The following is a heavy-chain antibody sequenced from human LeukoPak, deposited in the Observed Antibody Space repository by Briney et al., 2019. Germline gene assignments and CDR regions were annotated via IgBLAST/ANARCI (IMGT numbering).Heavy chain of an antibody. CDR3: AGYNWNYSWFDP. Sequence: SETLSLTCTVSGGSISSYYWSWIRQPPGKGLEWIGYIYYSGSTNYNPSLKSRVTISVDTSKNQFSLKLSSVTAADTAVYYCAGYNWNYSWFDPWSQGTLVTVSS. CDR2: IYYSGST. D-gene: IGHD1-7*01. J-gene: IGHJ5*02. CDR1: GGSISSYY. V-gene: IGHV4-59*01.